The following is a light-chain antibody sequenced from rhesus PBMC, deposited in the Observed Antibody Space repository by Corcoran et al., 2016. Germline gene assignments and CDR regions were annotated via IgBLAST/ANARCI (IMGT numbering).Light chain of an antibody. CDR1: QGINNY. J-gene: IGKJ2*01. CDR2: FAS. V-gene: IGKV1-66*01. Sequence: DIQMTQSPSSLSASVGDRVTITCRASQGINNYLSWFQQKPGKAPKPLIYFASSVQRGVPPRFSGRRAGTDYTLTISSLPPEDIATYYCQQYNNSPYTFGQGTKVEI. CDR3: QQYNNSPYT.